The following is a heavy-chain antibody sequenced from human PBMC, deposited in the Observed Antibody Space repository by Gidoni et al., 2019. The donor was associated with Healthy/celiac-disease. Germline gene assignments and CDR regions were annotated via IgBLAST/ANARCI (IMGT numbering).Heavy chain of an antibody. V-gene: IGHV2-5*02. D-gene: IGHD3-3*01. Sequence: QITLKESGPPLVKPTQTLTLTCTFSGLPLRSSGVGVGWLRQPPGKALEWLALIYWVDDKRSRPSLKSRLTITKDTSKNQVVLTMTNMDPVDTATYYCAHSLHDLWSGRITLDPWGQGTLVTVSS. CDR2: IYWVDDK. CDR3: AHSLHDLWSGRITLDP. J-gene: IGHJ5*02. CDR1: GLPLRSSGVG.